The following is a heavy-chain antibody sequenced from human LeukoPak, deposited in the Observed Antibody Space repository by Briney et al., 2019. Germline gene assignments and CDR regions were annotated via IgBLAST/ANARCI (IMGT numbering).Heavy chain of an antibody. J-gene: IGHJ6*03. CDR3: ARAYTSSLYYYYYYMDV. V-gene: IGHV1-69*05. Sequence: EASVKVSCKASGGTFSSYAISWVRQAPGQGLEWMGGIIPIFGTANYAQKFQGRVTITTDESTSTAYMELSSLRSEDTAVYYCARAYTSSLYYYYYYMDVWGKGTTVTVSS. D-gene: IGHD1-14*01. CDR2: IIPIFGTA. CDR1: GGTFSSYA.